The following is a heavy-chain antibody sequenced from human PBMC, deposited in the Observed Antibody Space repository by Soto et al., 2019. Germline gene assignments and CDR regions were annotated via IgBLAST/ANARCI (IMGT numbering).Heavy chain of an antibody. D-gene: IGHD3-22*01. V-gene: IGHV3-23*01. Sequence: GGSLRLSCAASGFTFSSYAMNWVRQAPGKGLEWVSVISGSGNTTYYADSVKGRFTISRDNAKNSLYLQMNSLRAEDTAVYYCARYDSSGYYWPYYYYGMDVWGQGTTVTVSS. J-gene: IGHJ6*02. CDR3: ARYDSSGYYWPYYYYGMDV. CDR1: GFTFSSYA. CDR2: ISGSGNTT.